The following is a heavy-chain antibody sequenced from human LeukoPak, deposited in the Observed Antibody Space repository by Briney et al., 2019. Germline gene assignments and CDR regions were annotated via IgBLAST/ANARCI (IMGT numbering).Heavy chain of an antibody. CDR2: IKQDGSEK. V-gene: IGHV3-7*01. Sequence: AGGSLRLSCAASGFTFSSYWMSWVRQAPGKGLEWVANIKQDGSEKYHVDSVKGRFTISRDNAKNSLYLQMNSLRAEDTAVYYCARSRVRPYFDYWGQGTLVTVSS. J-gene: IGHJ4*02. CDR3: ARSRVRPYFDY. D-gene: IGHD1-1*01. CDR1: GFTFSSYW.